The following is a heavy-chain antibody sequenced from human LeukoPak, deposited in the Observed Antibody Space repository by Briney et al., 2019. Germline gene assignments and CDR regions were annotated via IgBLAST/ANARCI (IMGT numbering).Heavy chain of an antibody. Sequence: GGSLRLSCAASGFTFSSYGMHWVRQAPGKGLEWVAVISYDGSNKYYADSVKGRFTISRDNSKNTLYLQLNSLRVEDTALYYCATISGNFDYLDYWGQGTLVTVSS. CDR2: ISYDGSNK. CDR3: ATISGNFDYLDY. D-gene: IGHD1-26*01. CDR1: GFTFSSYG. J-gene: IGHJ4*02. V-gene: IGHV3-30*03.